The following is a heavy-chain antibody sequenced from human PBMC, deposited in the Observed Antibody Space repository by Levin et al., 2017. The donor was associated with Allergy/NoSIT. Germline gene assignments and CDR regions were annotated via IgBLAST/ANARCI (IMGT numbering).Heavy chain of an antibody. D-gene: IGHD3-22*01. CDR3: ARGKTYYYDSSGYLLDY. Sequence: SCAASGFTFSSYAMHWVRQAPGKGLEWVAVISYDGSNKYYADSVKGRFTISRDNSKNTLYLQMNSLRAEDTAVYYCARGKTYYYDSSGYLLDYWGQGTLVTVSS. CDR2: ISYDGSNK. V-gene: IGHV3-30-3*01. J-gene: IGHJ4*02. CDR1: GFTFSSYA.